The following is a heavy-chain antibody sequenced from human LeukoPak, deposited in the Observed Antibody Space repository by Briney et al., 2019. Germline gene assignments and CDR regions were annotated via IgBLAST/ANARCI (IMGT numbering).Heavy chain of an antibody. J-gene: IGHJ5*02. CDR2: INPNSGGT. Sequence: ASVKVSCKGSGHTFSGYYIHWVRQAPGQGLEWMGWINPNSGGTNSAQKFQGRVTMTRDTSISTAYMELTRLRSDDTAVYYCAEGDYGSGNGLDPWGQGTLVTVSS. D-gene: IGHD3-10*01. CDR3: AEGDYGSGNGLDP. V-gene: IGHV1-2*02. CDR1: GHTFSGYY.